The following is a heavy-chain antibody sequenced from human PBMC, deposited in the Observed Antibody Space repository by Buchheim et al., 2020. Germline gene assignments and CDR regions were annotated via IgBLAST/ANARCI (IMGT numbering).Heavy chain of an antibody. CDR3: ARGSSYFIY. J-gene: IGHJ4*02. D-gene: IGHD6-13*01. CDR2: IKQDGSEK. Sequence: EVQLVDSGGGLVQPGGSLRLSCAASGFMFSSYWMSWVRQAPGKGLDWVANIKQDGSEKYYVDSVKGRFTISRDNAKNSLYLQMNSLGDEDTAVYYCARGSSYFIYWGQGTL. CDR1: GFMFSSYW. V-gene: IGHV3-7*04.